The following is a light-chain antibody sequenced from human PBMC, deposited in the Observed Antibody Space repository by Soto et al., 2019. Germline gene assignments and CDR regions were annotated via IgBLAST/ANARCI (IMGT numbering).Light chain of an antibody. CDR2: DAS. CDR3: QQRGNWPLT. CDR1: QSVSSY. J-gene: IGKJ4*01. V-gene: IGKV3-11*01. Sequence: DIVLTQSPATLSLSPGERATLSCRASQSVSSYLAWYQQKPGQAPRLLIYDASNRATGIPDRFSGSGSGTDFTLTISSLEPEDFAVYYCQQRGNWPLTFGGGTKVEIK.